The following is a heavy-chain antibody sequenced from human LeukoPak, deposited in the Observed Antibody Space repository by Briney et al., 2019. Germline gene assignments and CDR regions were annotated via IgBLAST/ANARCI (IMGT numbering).Heavy chain of an antibody. CDR2: IYYSGNT. Sequence: SETLSLTCTVSGGSITSSSYYWGWIRQPPGEGLEWIGSIYYSGNTYYDASLKSQVSISIDTSKNQFSLRLTSVTAADTAVYYCARQTGSGLFILPGGQGTLVTVSS. CDR1: GGSITSSSYY. J-gene: IGHJ4*02. V-gene: IGHV4-39*01. D-gene: IGHD3/OR15-3a*01. CDR3: ARQTGSGLFILP.